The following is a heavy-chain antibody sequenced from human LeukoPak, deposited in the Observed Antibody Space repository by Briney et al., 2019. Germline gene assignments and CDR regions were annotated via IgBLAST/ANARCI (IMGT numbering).Heavy chain of an antibody. CDR1: GGTFNTYA. D-gene: IGHD1-1*01. V-gene: IGHV1-69*01. J-gene: IGHJ3*02. CDR2: IIPVFRTS. CDR3: ARANKIIGTTGRTFDI. Sequence: SVKVSCKASGGTFNTYAISWVRQAPGQGLEWMGGIIPVFRTSNYAQKFQDRVTITADELTTTFHMELGSLRSEDTAVYYCARANKIIGTTGRTFDIWGPGTMVSVSS.